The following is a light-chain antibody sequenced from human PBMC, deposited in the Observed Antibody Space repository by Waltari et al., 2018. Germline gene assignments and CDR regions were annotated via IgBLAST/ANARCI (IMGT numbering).Light chain of an antibody. J-gene: IGKJ1*01. CDR3: QQSYNNPRT. Sequence: DIQMTQSPSPLSASVRDRVTITCRASQSISNNLNWYQQKPGKAPRVLIYAASSWQTGVPSRFSGSGSGTDFTLTISSLQPEDFATYYCQQSYNNPRTFGQGTKVEI. CDR2: AAS. V-gene: IGKV1-39*01. CDR1: QSISNN.